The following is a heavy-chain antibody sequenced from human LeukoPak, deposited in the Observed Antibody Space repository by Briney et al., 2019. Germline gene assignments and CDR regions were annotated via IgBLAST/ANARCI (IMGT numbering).Heavy chain of an antibody. CDR3: AKERGVGATSAIIFDY. V-gene: IGHV3-15*01. D-gene: IGHD1-26*01. Sequence: TGGSLRLSCAASGFTFSNAWMSWVRQAPGKGLEWVGRIKSKTDGGTTDYAAPVKGRFTISRDDSKNTLYLQMNSLRAEDTAVYYCAKERGVGATSAIIFDYWGQGTLVTVSS. CDR2: IKSKTDGGTT. J-gene: IGHJ4*02. CDR1: GFTFSNAW.